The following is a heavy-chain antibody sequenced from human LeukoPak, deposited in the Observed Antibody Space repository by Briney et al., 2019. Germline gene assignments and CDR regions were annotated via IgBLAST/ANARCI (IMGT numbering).Heavy chain of an antibody. D-gene: IGHD2-15*01. CDR1: GFTFSSYS. Sequence: NPGGSLRLSCAASGFTFSSYSMNWIRQPPGKGLEWIGEINHSGSTNYNPSLKSRVTISVDTSKNQFSLKLSSVTAADTAVYYCARGRGTGFDYWGQGTLVTVSS. CDR2: INHSGST. V-gene: IGHV4-34*01. CDR3: ARGRGTGFDY. J-gene: IGHJ4*02.